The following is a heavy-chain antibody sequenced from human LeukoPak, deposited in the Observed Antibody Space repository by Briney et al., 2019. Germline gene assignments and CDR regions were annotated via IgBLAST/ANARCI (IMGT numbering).Heavy chain of an antibody. J-gene: IGHJ4*02. CDR1: GGSFSGYY. V-gene: IGHV4-34*01. CDR2: INHSGST. Sequence: SETLSLTCAVYGGSFSGYYWSWIRQPPGKGLEWIGEINHSGSTNYNPSLKSRVTISVDTSKNQFSLKLSSVTAADTAVYYCARAKNIVATITLDYWGQGTLVTVSS. D-gene: IGHD5-12*01. CDR3: ARAKNIVATITLDY.